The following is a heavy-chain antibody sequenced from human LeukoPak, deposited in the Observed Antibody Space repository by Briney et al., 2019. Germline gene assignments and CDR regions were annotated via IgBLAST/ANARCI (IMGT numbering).Heavy chain of an antibody. Sequence: ASVKVSCKASGGTLSSYAISWVRQAPGQGLEWMGGIIPIFGTANYAQKFQGRVTITTDESTSTAYMELSSLRSEDTAVYYCARTYSSSPPGVTDAFDIWGQGTMVTVSS. CDR3: ARTYSSSPPGVTDAFDI. V-gene: IGHV1-69*05. CDR2: IIPIFGTA. J-gene: IGHJ3*02. CDR1: GGTLSSYA. D-gene: IGHD6-6*01.